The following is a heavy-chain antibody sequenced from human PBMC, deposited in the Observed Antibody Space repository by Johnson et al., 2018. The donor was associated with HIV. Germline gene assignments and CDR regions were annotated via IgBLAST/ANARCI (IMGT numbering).Heavy chain of an antibody. Sequence: EQLVESGGGLVKPGGSLRLSCAASRFTFSDYYMSWIRQTPGKGLAWVSYISSSGGTIYYADSVKGRFSISRDNAKNLLYLQMNSLRAEDTAVYYCARDRGYWDAFDIWGQGTMVTVSS. J-gene: IGHJ3*02. CDR2: ISSSGGTI. CDR1: RFTFSDYY. D-gene: IGHD3-22*01. CDR3: ARDRGYWDAFDI. V-gene: IGHV3-11*04.